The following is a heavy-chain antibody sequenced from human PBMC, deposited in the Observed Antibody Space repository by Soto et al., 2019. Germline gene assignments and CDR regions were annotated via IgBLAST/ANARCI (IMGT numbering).Heavy chain of an antibody. D-gene: IGHD2-2*01. J-gene: IGHJ4*01. Sequence: ASVKVSCRAAGYTFTGYYMHWVRQAPGQGLEWMGWINPKSSGRNYAQKFQGRVTMTRDRSISTAYMEMSRLRSDDTAASYCASDTTSCSSNGCPSFDHWGARXLVNV. CDR2: INPKSSGR. CDR3: ASDTTSCSSNGCPSFDH. CDR1: GYTFTGYY. V-gene: IGHV1-2*02.